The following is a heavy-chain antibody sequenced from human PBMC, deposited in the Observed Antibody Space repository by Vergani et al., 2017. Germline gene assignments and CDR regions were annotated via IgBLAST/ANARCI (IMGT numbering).Heavy chain of an antibody. J-gene: IGHJ4*02. CDR2: ISWNSGSI. Sequence: EVQLVESGGGLVQPGRSLRLSCAASGFTFDDYAMHWVRQAPGKGLEWVSGISWNSGSIGYADSVKGRFTISRDNAKNSLYLQMNSLRAEDTALYYCAIIHYAILTDTTFDYWGQGTLVTVSS. V-gene: IGHV3-9*01. CDR1: GFTFDDYA. CDR3: AIIHYAILTDTTFDY. D-gene: IGHD3-9*01.